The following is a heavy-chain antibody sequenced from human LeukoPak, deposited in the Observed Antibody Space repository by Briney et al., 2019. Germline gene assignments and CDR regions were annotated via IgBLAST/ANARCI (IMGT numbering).Heavy chain of an antibody. Sequence: QPGRSLRLSCAASGFTFSTYGMHWVRQAPGKGLEWVAIIWYDGSNKYYADSVKGRFTISRDNSKNTLYLQMNSLRAEDTAVYYCAREASYGPFKVMDVWGQGTTVTVS. J-gene: IGHJ6*02. CDR3: AREASYGPFKVMDV. CDR1: GFTFSTYG. D-gene: IGHD3-10*01. V-gene: IGHV3-33*01. CDR2: IWYDGSNK.